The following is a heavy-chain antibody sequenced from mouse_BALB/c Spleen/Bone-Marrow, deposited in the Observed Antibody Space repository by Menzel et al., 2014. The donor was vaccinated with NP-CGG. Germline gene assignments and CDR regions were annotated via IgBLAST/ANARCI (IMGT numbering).Heavy chain of an antibody. CDR1: GLSFTDYN. Sequence: QLQESGPELVKPGASVRVSCKASGLSFTDYNIYWVKQSPGKSLEWIGYIDPYNGGTTYNQKFKGKATLTVDKSSSTAFMHINSLSSEDSTVYYCARYYRYEYWSFDVWGAGTTVTVSS. CDR2: IDPYNGGT. V-gene: IGHV1S135*01. D-gene: IGHD2-14*01. J-gene: IGHJ1*01. CDR3: ARYYRYEYWSFDV.